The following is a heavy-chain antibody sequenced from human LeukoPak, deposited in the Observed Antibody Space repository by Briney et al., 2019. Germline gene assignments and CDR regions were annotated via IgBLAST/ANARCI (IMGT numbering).Heavy chain of an antibody. V-gene: IGHV3-9*01. CDR1: GVTFDDYA. D-gene: IGHD3-10*01. Sequence: GGSLRLSCAASGVTFDDYAMHWVRQAPGKGLEWVSGISWNSGSIGYADSVKGRFTISRDNAKNSLYLQMNSLRAEDTALYYCAKSSVGYGSGSYFPFDYWGQGTLVTVSS. J-gene: IGHJ4*02. CDR3: AKSSVGYGSGSYFPFDY. CDR2: ISWNSGSI.